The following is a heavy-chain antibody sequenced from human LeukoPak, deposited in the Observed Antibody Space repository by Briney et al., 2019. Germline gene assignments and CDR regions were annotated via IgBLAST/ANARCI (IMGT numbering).Heavy chain of an antibody. V-gene: IGHV3-21*01. CDR2: ISSSSSYI. CDR3: ARQGGGYSSGWYGD. D-gene: IGHD6-19*01. J-gene: IGHJ4*02. CDR1: GFTFSSYS. Sequence: GGSLRLSCAASGFTFSSYSMNWVRQAPGKGLEWVSSISSSSSYIYYADSVKGRFTISRDNAKNSLYLQMNSLRAEDTAVYYCARQGGGYSSGWYGDWGQGTLVTVSS.